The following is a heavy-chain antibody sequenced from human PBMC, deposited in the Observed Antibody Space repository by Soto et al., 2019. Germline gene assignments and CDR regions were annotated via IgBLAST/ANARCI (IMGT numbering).Heavy chain of an antibody. CDR2: ISYDGRVK. CDR3: ARDFIVGAQAYFDY. CDR1: GFTFSDHP. J-gene: IGHJ4*02. V-gene: IGHV3-30*04. Sequence: PGGSLRLSCAASGFTFSDHPMHWVRQAPGKGLEWVAVISYDGRVKYYVDSVKGRFTISRDDSKNTLYLQMNSLRVDDTAVYYCARDFIVGAQAYFDYWGQGTLVTVSS. D-gene: IGHD1-26*01.